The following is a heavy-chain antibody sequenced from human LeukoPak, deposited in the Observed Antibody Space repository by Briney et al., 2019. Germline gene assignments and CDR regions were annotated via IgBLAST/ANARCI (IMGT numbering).Heavy chain of an antibody. V-gene: IGHV1-24*01. D-gene: IGHD3-3*01. J-gene: IGHJ4*02. CDR2: FDPREGET. CDR1: GYTLSKLS. Sequence: ASVTVSCKISGYTLSKLSIHWVRQAPGKGLEWMGGFDPREGETIYAQKFQGRVTMTEDTATDTAYMELRSLRSEDTAVYYCATGIQGGRGYYLDYWGQGTLVTVSS. CDR3: ATGIQGGRGYYLDY.